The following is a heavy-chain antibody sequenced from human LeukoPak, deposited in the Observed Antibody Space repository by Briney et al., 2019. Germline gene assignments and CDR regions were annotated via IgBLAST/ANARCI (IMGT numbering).Heavy chain of an antibody. CDR2: IYYSGST. Sequence: SETLSLTCTVSGGSISSYYWSWIRQPPGKGLEWIGYIYYSGSTNYNPSLKSRVTISVDTSKNQFSLKLSSVTAADTAVYYCARHGDYDYVWGSYPYYYYGMDVWGQGTTVTVSS. CDR1: GGSISSYY. J-gene: IGHJ6*02. V-gene: IGHV4-59*08. D-gene: IGHD3-16*02. CDR3: ARHGDYDYVWGSYPYYYYGMDV.